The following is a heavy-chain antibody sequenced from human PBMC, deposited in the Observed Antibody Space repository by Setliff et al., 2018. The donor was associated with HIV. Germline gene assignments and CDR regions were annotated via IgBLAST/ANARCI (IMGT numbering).Heavy chain of an antibody. D-gene: IGHD3-22*01. CDR2: IYTSGST. V-gene: IGHV4-4*09. Sequence: SETRSLTCTVSGGSISSYYWSWIRQPPGKGLEWIGYIYTSGSTNYNPSLKSRVTISVDTSKNQFSLKLSSVTAADTAVYYCARGLSFYDPGGFDYWGQGTLVTVSS. CDR1: GGSISSYY. CDR3: ARGLSFYDPGGFDY. J-gene: IGHJ4*02.